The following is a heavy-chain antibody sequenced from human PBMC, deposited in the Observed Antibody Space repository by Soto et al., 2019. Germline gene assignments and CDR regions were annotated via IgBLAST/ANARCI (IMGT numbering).Heavy chain of an antibody. J-gene: IGHJ6*02. CDR1: GGTFSSYA. V-gene: IGHV1-69*13. Sequence: ASVKVSCKASGGTFSSYAISGVRQAPGQGLEWMGGIIPILGTANYAQKFQGRVTITADEYRSTAYMELSSLRFDDKAVYYCAGERRGCSSTSCYTTAPRDGMDVWGQGTTVTVSS. CDR2: IIPILGTA. D-gene: IGHD2-2*02. CDR3: AGERRGCSSTSCYTTAPRDGMDV.